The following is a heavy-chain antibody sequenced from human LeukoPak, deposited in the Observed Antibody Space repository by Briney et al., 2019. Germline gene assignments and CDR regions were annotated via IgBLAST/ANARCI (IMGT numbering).Heavy chain of an antibody. CDR2: ISAYNDNT. D-gene: IGHD5-18*01. CDR1: GYTFTNYA. CDR3: ARVGVGIQLWLRGGFDY. V-gene: IGHV1-18*01. J-gene: IGHJ4*02. Sequence: ASVKVSCKAPGYTFTNYAISWVRQAPGQGLEWMGWISAYNDNTNYAQKFQGRVTMTTDTSTSTAYMELRSLRSDDTAVYYCARVGVGIQLWLRGGFDYWGQGTLVTVSS.